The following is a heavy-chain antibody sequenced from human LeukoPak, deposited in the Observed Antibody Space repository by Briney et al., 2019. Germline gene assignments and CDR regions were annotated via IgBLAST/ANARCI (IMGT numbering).Heavy chain of an antibody. CDR2: ISSSSTYI. Sequence: GGSLRLSCAASGFTFSTYSMNWVRQAPGKGLEWVSSISSSSTYIYYADSVKGRFTISRDSAKNSLYLQMNSLRAEDTAVYYCARATSPFWYGGSPFDYWGQGTLVTVSS. J-gene: IGHJ4*02. D-gene: IGHD1-26*01. V-gene: IGHV3-21*01. CDR3: ARATSPFWYGGSPFDY. CDR1: GFTFSTYS.